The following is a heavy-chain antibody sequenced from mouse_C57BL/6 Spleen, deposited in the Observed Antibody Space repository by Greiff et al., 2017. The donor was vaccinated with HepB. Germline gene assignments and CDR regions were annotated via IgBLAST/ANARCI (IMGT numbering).Heavy chain of an antibody. CDR2: IWSGGST. V-gene: IGHV2-2*01. CDR3: ARVYYDYDEAWFAY. Sequence: QVQLKQSGPGLVQPSQCLSITCTVSGFSLTSYGVHWVRQSPGKGLEWLGVIWSGGSTDYNAAFISRLSIIKDNSKSQVFFKMNSLQADDTATYYCARVYYDYDEAWFAYWGQGTLVTVSA. J-gene: IGHJ3*01. CDR1: GFSLTSYG. D-gene: IGHD2-4*01.